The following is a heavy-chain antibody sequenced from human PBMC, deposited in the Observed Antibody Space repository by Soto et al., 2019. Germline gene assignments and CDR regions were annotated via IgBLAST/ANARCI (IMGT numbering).Heavy chain of an antibody. CDR1: GYTFTSYY. CDR2: INPSGGST. Sequence: GASVKVSCKASGYTFTSYYMHWVRQAPGRGLEWMGIINPSGGSTSYAQKFQGRVTMTRDTSTSTVYMELRSLRSDDTAVYYCARGDSVNYYHSSGYPDYSCQGTLVTVSS. D-gene: IGHD3-22*01. J-gene: IGHJ4*02. V-gene: IGHV1-46*01. CDR3: ARGDSVNYYHSSGYPDY.